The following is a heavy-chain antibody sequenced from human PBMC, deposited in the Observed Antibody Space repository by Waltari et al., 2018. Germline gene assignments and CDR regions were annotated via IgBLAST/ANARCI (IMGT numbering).Heavy chain of an antibody. V-gene: IGHV4-39*07. Sequence: HLQLQESGPGLVKPSETLSLSCSVSSGSISSSTYYWGWIRQPPGKELEWIGRNYKTGNTYYDPSGGGRVTLSVDTPKIQFALHLSSVTAADTAVYYCVVHTIVVITANSPFDPWGQGILVTVSS. CDR1: SGSISSSTYY. CDR3: VVHTIVVITANSPFDP. J-gene: IGHJ5*02. CDR2: NYKTGNT. D-gene: IGHD3-22*01.